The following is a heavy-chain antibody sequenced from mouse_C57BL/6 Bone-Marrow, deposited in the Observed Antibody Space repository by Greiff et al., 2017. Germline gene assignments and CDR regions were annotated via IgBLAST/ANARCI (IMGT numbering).Heavy chain of an antibody. CDR1: GFTFSSYA. CDR2: ISDGGSYT. J-gene: IGHJ1*03. D-gene: IGHD4-1*02. CDR3: ARERNWDEWYFDV. V-gene: IGHV5-4*01. Sequence: EVQLQESGGGLVKPGGSLKLSCAASGFTFSSYAMSWVRQTPEKRLEWVATISDGGSYTYYPDNVKGRFTISRDNAKNNLYLQMSHLKSEDTAMYYCARERNWDEWYFDVWGTGTTVTVSS.